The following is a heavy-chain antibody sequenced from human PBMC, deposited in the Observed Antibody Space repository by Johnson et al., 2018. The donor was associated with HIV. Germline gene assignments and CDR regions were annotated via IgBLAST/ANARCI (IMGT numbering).Heavy chain of an antibody. D-gene: IGHD3-10*01. Sequence: VQLVESGGGVVRPGGSLRLSCAASGFTFDDYGMSWVRQAPGKGLEWVSYISSSGSTIYYADSVKGRFTISRDNSKNTLYLQMNSLRAEDTAVYYCARGSMVRGVIHAFDIWGQGTMVTVSS. J-gene: IGHJ3*02. V-gene: IGHV3-48*01. CDR2: ISSSGSTI. CDR3: ARGSMVRGVIHAFDI. CDR1: GFTFDDYG.